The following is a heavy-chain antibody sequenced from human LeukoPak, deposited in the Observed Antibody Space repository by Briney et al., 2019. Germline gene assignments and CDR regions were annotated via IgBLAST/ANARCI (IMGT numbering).Heavy chain of an antibody. CDR2: IYSGGST. CDR1: GFTVSSNY. D-gene: IGHD5-24*01. J-gene: IGHJ3*02. V-gene: IGHV3-66*01. Sequence: PGGSLRLSCAASGFTVSSNYMSWVRQAPGKGLEWVSVIYSGGSTYYADSVKGRFTISRDNSKNTLYLQMNSLRAEDTAVYYCARVIRRDGYNGDAFDIRGQGTMVTVSS. CDR3: ARVIRRDGYNGDAFDI.